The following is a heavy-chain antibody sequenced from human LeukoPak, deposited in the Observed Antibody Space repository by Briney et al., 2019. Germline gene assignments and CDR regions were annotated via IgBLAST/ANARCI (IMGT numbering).Heavy chain of an antibody. J-gene: IGHJ4*02. CDR1: GGSFSGYY. D-gene: IGHD6-13*01. Sequence: SETLSLTCAVYGGSFSGYYWSWIRQPSGKGLEWIGEINHSGSTNYNLSLKSRVTISVDTSKNQFSLKLSSVTAADTAVYYCARGYTAAALYYFDYWGQGTLVTVSS. CDR2: INHSGST. CDR3: ARGYTAAALYYFDY. V-gene: IGHV4-34*01.